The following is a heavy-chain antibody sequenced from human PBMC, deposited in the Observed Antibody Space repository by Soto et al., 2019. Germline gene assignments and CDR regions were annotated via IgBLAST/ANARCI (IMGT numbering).Heavy chain of an antibody. Sequence: QVQLQESGPGLVKPSETLSLICSVSGGSMSRYFWSWIRQPPGKGLEWIGYIYYSGSTDYNPSLKSRVTISVDTSKNQFSLRLKSVTAADAAVYYCARVGSPEDPTHSYYGMDVWGQGTTVTVSS. CDR3: ARVGSPEDPTHSYYGMDV. CDR2: IYYSGST. D-gene: IGHD2-15*01. J-gene: IGHJ6*02. CDR1: GGSMSRYF. V-gene: IGHV4-59*01.